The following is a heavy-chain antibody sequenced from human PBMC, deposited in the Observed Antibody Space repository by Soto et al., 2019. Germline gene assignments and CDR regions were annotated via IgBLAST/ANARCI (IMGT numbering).Heavy chain of an antibody. D-gene: IGHD6-19*01. V-gene: IGHV3-30-3*01. J-gene: IGHJ4*02. CDR3: ARAPEAGNLDY. CDR1: GFTFSSYA. Sequence: QVQLVESGGGVVQPGRSLRLSCAASGFTFSSYAMHWVRQAPGKGLEWVAVISYDGSNKYYADSVKGRFTISRDNSKNTLDLQMNSLRAEDTAVYYCARAPEAGNLDYWGQGTLVTVSS. CDR2: ISYDGSNK.